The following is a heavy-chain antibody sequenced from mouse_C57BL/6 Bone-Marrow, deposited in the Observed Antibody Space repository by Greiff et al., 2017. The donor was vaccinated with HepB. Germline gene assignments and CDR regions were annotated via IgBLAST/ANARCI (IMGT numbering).Heavy chain of an antibody. CDR2: ISYSGST. CDR3: ARSRGSPYYAMDY. J-gene: IGHJ4*01. CDR1: GYSITSDY. Sequence: EVNLVESGPGLAKPSQPLSLTCSVTGYSITSDYWNWIRKFPGNKLEYMGYISYSGSTYYNPSLKSRISITRDTSKNQYYLQLTSVTTEDTATYYCARSRGSPYYAMDYWGQGTSVTVSS. V-gene: IGHV3-8*01.